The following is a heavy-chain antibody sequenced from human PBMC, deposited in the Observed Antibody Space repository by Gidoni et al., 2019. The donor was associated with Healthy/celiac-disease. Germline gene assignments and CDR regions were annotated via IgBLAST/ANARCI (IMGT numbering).Heavy chain of an antibody. CDR3: ARSSGYSYGDFDY. CDR1: GFTVSSCA. CDR2: ISGSGGST. V-gene: IGHV3-23*04. Sequence: EVQLVESGGGLVQPGGSLRLSCAAYGFTVSSCAMSWVRQAPGKGLEWVSAISGSGGSTYYADSVKGRFTISRDNSKNTLYLQMNSLRAEDTAVYYCARSSGYSYGDFDYWGQGTLVTVSS. D-gene: IGHD5-18*01. J-gene: IGHJ4*02.